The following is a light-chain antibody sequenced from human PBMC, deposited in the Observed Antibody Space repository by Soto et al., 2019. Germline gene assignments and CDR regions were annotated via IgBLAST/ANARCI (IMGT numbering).Light chain of an antibody. CDR2: AAS. Sequence: EIVMTQSPATLSVSPGERATLACRVSQSVSNNLAWYQQKPGQAPRLLIYAASTRATGIPARFSGSGSGTEFTVTISSLQSEDFAVYYCQQYNNWPYTFGQGTNLEIK. CDR1: QSVSNN. CDR3: QQYNNWPYT. J-gene: IGKJ2*01. V-gene: IGKV3-15*01.